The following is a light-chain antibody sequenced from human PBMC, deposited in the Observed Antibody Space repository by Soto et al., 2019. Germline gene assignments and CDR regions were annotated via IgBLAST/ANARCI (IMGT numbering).Light chain of an antibody. CDR1: SSDVGSYNL. V-gene: IGLV2-23*02. Sequence: QSALTQPASVSGSPGQSITISCTGTSSDVGSYNLVSWYQQHPGKAPKLMMYEVSKRPSGVSNRFSGSKSANTASLTISGLQAEDEADYYCCSYAGSSTVVFGGGTQLTVL. J-gene: IGLJ2*01. CDR3: CSYAGSSTVV. CDR2: EVS.